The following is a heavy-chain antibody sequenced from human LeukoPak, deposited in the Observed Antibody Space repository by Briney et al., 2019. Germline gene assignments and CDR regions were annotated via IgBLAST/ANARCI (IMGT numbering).Heavy chain of an antibody. Sequence: ASVKVSCKASGYNFRDYYMHWVRQAPGQGLEWLGWINPKSGGTDYAQQFQGRVTMTRDTSSSTDYLEVRSLRSDDTAVYYCARGAEAEASPLDFWGQGTPVTVSS. CDR3: ARGAEAEASPLDF. D-gene: IGHD6-13*01. CDR1: GYNFRDYY. J-gene: IGHJ4*02. V-gene: IGHV1-2*02. CDR2: INPKSGGT.